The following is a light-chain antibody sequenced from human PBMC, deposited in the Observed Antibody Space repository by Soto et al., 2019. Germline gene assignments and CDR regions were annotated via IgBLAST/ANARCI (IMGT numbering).Light chain of an antibody. CDR2: AAS. Sequence: IQMTQSPSSLSAFVGDRVTISCRASQSISSYLNWYQQKPGKAPKLLIYAASGFESGVPSRFSGSGSGTDFTLTSSSMQPEDSATYYCQQAYSHPWTFGQGTKVEI. J-gene: IGKJ1*01. V-gene: IGKV1-39*01. CDR3: QQAYSHPWT. CDR1: QSISSY.